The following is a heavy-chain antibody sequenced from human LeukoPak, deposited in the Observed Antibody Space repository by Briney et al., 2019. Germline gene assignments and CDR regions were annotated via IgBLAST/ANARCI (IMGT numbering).Heavy chain of an antibody. CDR1: GGSISSGSYS. CDR2: MYSSGTT. V-gene: IGHV4-61*02. CDR3: AKHDSSTSRRRRTTIGAFDI. Sequence: PSQTLSLTCTVSGGSISSGSYSWHWIRQPAGKGLEWIGRMYSSGTTNYNPSLKSRVTISVDTSKNQFSLKLSSVTASDTAVYYCAKHDSSTSRRRRTTIGAFDIWGQGTMVTVSS. D-gene: IGHD2-2*01. J-gene: IGHJ3*02.